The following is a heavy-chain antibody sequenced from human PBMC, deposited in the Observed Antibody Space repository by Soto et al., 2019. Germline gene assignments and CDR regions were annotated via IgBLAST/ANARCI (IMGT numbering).Heavy chain of an antibody. J-gene: IGHJ3*02. Sequence: SVKVSCKASGGTFSSYAISWVRQAPGQGLQWMGGIIPIFGTANYAQKFQGRVTITADESTSTAYMELSSLRSEDTAVYYCARAPYDSSGYYSDDAFDIWGQGTMVTVSS. CDR3: ARAPYDSSGYYSDDAFDI. D-gene: IGHD3-22*01. V-gene: IGHV1-69*13. CDR1: GGTFSSYA. CDR2: IIPIFGTA.